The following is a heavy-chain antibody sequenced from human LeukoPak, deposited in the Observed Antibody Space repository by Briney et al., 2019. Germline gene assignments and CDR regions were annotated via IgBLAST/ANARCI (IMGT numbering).Heavy chain of an antibody. CDR2: IYTSGST. D-gene: IGHD5-24*01. Sequence: SETLSLTCTVSGGSISSYYWSWIRQPPGKGLEWIGYIYTSGSTNYNPSLKSRVTISVDTSKNQFSLKLSSVTAADAAVYYCARRWAFDIWGQGTMVTVSS. V-gene: IGHV4-4*09. CDR1: GGSISSYY. CDR3: ARRWAFDI. J-gene: IGHJ3*02.